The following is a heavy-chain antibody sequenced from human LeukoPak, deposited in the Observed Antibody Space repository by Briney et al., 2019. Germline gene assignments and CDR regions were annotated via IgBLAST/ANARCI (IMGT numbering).Heavy chain of an antibody. CDR1: GYSINNDNRF. V-gene: IGHV4-39*01. D-gene: IGHD1-26*01. Sequence: SETQSLTCTVSGYSINNDNRFWGWIRQPPGKGLERIGSISSGGATHYNPSLTSRVTVSVDTSKNQFSLRLSSATAADTAVYYCASGVGATAFDYWGQGILVTVSS. CDR3: ASGVGATAFDY. CDR2: ISSGGAT. J-gene: IGHJ4*02.